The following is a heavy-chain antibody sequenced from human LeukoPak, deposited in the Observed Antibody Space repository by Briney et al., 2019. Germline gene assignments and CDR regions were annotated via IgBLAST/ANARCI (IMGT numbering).Heavy chain of an antibody. J-gene: IGHJ4*02. D-gene: IGHD3-10*01. CDR1: GYTFTRNW. Sequence: GESLRISCQASGYTFTRNWISWVRQIPGKGLEWMGTIDPTDSYVNYCPSFKGHVTISTDRSINTVYLHWGSLRASDTAMYYCARHVPGYYGSGTNDFWGQGTLVTVAS. CDR2: IDPTDSYV. V-gene: IGHV5-10-1*01. CDR3: ARHVPGYYGSGTNDF.